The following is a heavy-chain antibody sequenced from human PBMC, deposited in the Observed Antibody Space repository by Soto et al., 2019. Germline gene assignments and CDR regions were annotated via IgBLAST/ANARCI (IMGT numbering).Heavy chain of an antibody. D-gene: IGHD2-8*01. CDR1: GGSISSSSYY. CDR3: ARPVRGYCTNGVCPQLAGVDY. V-gene: IGHV4-39*01. CDR2: IYYSGST. Sequence: SETLSLTCTVSGGSISSSSYYWGWIRQPPGKGLEWIGSIYYSGSTYYNPSLKSRVTISVDTSKNQFSLKLSSVTAADTAVYYCARPVRGYCTNGVCPQLAGVDYWGQGTLVTVSS. J-gene: IGHJ4*02.